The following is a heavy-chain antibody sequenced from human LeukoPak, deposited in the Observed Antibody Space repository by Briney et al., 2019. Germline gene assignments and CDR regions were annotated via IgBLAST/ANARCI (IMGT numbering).Heavy chain of an antibody. CDR2: IDNSGRT. D-gene: IGHD1-20*01. CDR1: GGPISSHY. CDR3: ARYSLIGNNDFDI. Sequence: SETLSLTCTVSGGPISSHYWSWIRRPPGKGLEWIGYIDNSGRTNYNPSLMSRVTISADTSKNQFSLNVTSVTAADTAVYYCARYSLIGNNDFDIWGQGTMVTISS. J-gene: IGHJ3*02. V-gene: IGHV4-59*11.